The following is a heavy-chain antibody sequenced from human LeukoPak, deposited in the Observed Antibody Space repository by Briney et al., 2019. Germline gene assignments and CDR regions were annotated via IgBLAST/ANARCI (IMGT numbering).Heavy chain of an antibody. V-gene: IGHV3-30*18. CDR1: GGSISSSS. Sequence: LSLTCTVSGGSISSSSYYWGWIRQAPGKGLEWVAVISYDGSNKYYADSVKGRFTISRDNSKNTLYLQMNSLTAEDTAVYYCGKRSCSGGSCDCDYWGQGTLVTVSS. J-gene: IGHJ4*02. D-gene: IGHD2-15*01. CDR3: GKRSCSGGSCDCDY. CDR2: ISYDGSNK.